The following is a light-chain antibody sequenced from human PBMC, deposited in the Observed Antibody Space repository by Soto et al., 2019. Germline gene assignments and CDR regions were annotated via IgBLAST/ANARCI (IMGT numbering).Light chain of an antibody. Sequence: QSVLTQPPSASGTPGQRVTISCSGSSSNIGSNYVYWYHQLPGTAPKLLIYRNNQRPSGVPDRFSGSKSGTSASLAISGLRSEDEADYYCAAWDDSLSGVVFGGGTMLTVL. CDR2: RNN. J-gene: IGLJ2*01. CDR3: AAWDDSLSGVV. V-gene: IGLV1-47*01. CDR1: SSNIGSNY.